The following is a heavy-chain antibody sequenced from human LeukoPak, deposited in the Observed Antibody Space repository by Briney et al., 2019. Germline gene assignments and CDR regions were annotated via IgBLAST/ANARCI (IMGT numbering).Heavy chain of an antibody. J-gene: IGHJ4*02. V-gene: IGHV3-7*01. CDR2: IKRDGSET. CDR1: GFTFSNSW. CDR3: ARISTAVAGGDY. Sequence: PGGSLRLSCGAFGFTFSNSWMSWVRQAPGKGPEWVANIKRDGSETYYVDSVKGRFTISRDNAKNSLYLQMDSLRAEDTAVYYCARISTAVAGGDYWGQGTLVIVSS. D-gene: IGHD6-19*01.